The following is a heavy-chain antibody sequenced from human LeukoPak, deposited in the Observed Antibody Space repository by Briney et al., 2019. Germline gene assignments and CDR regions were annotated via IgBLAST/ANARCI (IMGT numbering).Heavy chain of an antibody. CDR1: GCSISSYY. V-gene: IGHV4-59*01. J-gene: IGHJ4*02. CDR3: ASGGSGGNYYFDY. Sequence: SETLSLTCTVSGCSISSYYWSWIRQPPGKGLEWIGYIYYSGSTNYNPSLKSRVTISVDTSKNQFSLKLSSVTAADTAVYYCASGGSGGNYYFDYWGQGTLVTVSS. D-gene: IGHD3-10*01. CDR2: IYYSGST.